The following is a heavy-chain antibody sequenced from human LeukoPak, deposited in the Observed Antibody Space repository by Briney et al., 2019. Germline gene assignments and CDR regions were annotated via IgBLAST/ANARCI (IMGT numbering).Heavy chain of an antibody. J-gene: IGHJ4*02. CDR1: GYTLTDYY. V-gene: IGHV1-2*02. CDR2: INPKSGST. Sequence: ASVKVSCKVSGYTLTDYYLHWVRQAPGQGLEWMGWINPKSGSTHYAQKFQGRVIMTRDTSLNTAYLELTSLRSDDTAIYFCGRRVSRGWTDYGGQGTLVTASS. D-gene: IGHD2-15*01. CDR3: GRRVSRGWTDY.